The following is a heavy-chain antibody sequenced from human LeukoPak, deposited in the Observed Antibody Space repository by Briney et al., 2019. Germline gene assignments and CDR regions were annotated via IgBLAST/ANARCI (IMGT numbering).Heavy chain of an antibody. CDR2: IAPGDSEI. J-gene: IGHJ3*02. V-gene: IGHV5-51*01. CDR3: ARLNDGFDI. Sequence: GESLKISCKGSGYSFTSYWIGWVRHMPGKGLEWMGIIAPGDSEIKYSPHFQGQVTFSADRSISTAYLQGSSLRASDTAMYYCARLNDGFDIWGQGTMVTVSS. CDR1: GYSFTSYW.